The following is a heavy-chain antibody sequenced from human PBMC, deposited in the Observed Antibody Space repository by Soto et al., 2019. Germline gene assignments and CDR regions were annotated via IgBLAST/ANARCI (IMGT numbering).Heavy chain of an antibody. CDR2: INAGNGNT. J-gene: IGHJ4*02. V-gene: IGHV1-3*01. CDR1: GYTFTSYA. CDR3: AREEGGYSSSWYETFDY. Sequence: ASVKVSCKASGYTFTSYAMHWVPQAPGQRLEWMGWINAGNGNTKYSQKFQGRVTITRDTSASTAYMELSSLRSEDTAVYYCAREEGGYSSSWYETFDYWGQEXLVTVYS. D-gene: IGHD6-13*01.